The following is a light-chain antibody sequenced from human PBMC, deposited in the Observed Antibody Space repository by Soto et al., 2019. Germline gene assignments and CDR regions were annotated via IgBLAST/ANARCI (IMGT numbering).Light chain of an antibody. J-gene: IGKJ3*01. Sequence: TLSLSPGERATLSCRASQSVSSYLAWYQQKPGQAPRLLIFDASNRATGIPARFSGSGSGTDFTLTVSSLEPEDFAVYYCQQRSNWPPLFTFGPGTKVDIK. V-gene: IGKV3-11*01. CDR1: QSVSSY. CDR3: QQRSNWPPLFT. CDR2: DAS.